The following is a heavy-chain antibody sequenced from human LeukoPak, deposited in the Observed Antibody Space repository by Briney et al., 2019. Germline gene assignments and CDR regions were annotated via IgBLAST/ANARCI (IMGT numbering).Heavy chain of an antibody. Sequence: AGGSLRLSCAASGFTFSTYGMHWVRQAPGKGLEWVAFIRFDGSNEYYADSVKGRFTISRDNSKNTLSLQMNSLRAEDTAVYYCAKGANLRYFDWLHFDYWGQGTLVTVSS. CDR1: GFTFSTYG. CDR2: IRFDGSNE. V-gene: IGHV3-30*02. J-gene: IGHJ4*02. CDR3: AKGANLRYFDWLHFDY. D-gene: IGHD3-9*01.